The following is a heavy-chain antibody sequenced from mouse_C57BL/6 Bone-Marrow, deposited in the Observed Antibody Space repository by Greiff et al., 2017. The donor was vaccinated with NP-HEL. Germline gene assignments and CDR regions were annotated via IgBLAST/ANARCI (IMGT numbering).Heavy chain of an antibody. CDR2: ISGGGGNT. CDR1: GFTFSSYT. D-gene: IGHD3-2*02. CDR3: ARRRQLRLRDYAMDY. V-gene: IGHV5-9*01. J-gene: IGHJ4*01. Sequence: EVKLQESGGGLVKPGGSLKLSCAASGFTFSSYTMSWVRQTPEKRLEWVATISGGGGNTYYPDSVKGRFTISRDNAKNTLYLQMSSLRSEDTALYYCARRRQLRLRDYAMDYWGQGTSVTVSS.